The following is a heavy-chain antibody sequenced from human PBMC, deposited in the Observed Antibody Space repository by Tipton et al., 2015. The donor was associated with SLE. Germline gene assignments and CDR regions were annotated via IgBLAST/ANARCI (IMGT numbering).Heavy chain of an antibody. CDR3: VRECSSTTWLDYFDY. Sequence: QLVQSGAEVKKPGASVKVSCKASGYTFTGYYMHWVRQAPGQGLEWMGWINPNSGGTNYAQKFQGRVTMTRDTSISTAYMELSRLRSDDTAVYYCVRECSSTTWLDYFDYWGQGTLVTVSS. CDR2: INPNSGGT. V-gene: IGHV1-2*02. D-gene: IGHD2-2*01. CDR1: GYTFTGYY. J-gene: IGHJ4*02.